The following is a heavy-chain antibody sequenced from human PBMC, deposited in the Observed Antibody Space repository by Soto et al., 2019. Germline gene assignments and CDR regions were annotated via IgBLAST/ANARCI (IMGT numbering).Heavy chain of an antibody. D-gene: IGHD3-3*01. Sequence: SETLSLTCTFSVGSVISGYYWSWIRQPPGKGLEWIGEINHSGSTNYNPSLESRVTISVDTSKNQFSLKLSSVTAADTAVYYCVIFVYWGQGTLVTVSS. V-gene: IGHV4-34*01. J-gene: IGHJ4*02. CDR2: INHSGST. CDR3: VIFVY. CDR1: VGSVISGYY.